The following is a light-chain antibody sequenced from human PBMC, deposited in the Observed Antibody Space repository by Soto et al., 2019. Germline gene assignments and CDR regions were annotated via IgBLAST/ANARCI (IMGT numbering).Light chain of an antibody. J-gene: IGKJ1*01. CDR1: QSVSSY. Sequence: ELVLTPSPATLSLSPGDRATLSCRASQSVSSYLAWYQQKPGQAPRLLIYDASNRATGIPARFSGSGSGTDFTLTISSLEPEDFAVYYCQQRSNWPWTFGQGTKVDIK. CDR2: DAS. V-gene: IGKV3-11*01. CDR3: QQRSNWPWT.